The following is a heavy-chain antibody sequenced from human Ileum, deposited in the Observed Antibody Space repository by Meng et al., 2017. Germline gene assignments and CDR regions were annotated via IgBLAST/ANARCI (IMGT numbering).Heavy chain of an antibody. V-gene: IGHV3-23*01. CDR3: AKDLLYYDS. CDR1: GITFSNYA. CDR2: ISGCGADT. J-gene: IGHJ4*02. Sequence: GESLKISCAASGITFSNYAMTWVRQAPGKGLEWVSGISGCGADTYYADSVKGRFTISRDNSKNTLYLQMNSLRAEDTAVYYCAKDLLYYDSWGQGTLVTVSS.